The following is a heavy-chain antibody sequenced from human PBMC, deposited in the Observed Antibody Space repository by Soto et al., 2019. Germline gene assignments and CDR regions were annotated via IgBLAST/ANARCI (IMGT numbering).Heavy chain of an antibody. CDR3: AKSPSEEWGPYNWFDP. V-gene: IGHV3-23*01. CDR2: ISVSGGST. Sequence: EVQLLESGGGLVQPGGSLRLSCAASGFTFSSYAMSWVRQPPGKGLEWVSAISVSGGSTYYADSVKGRFTISRDNSKNTLYLQMNSLRAEDTAVYYCAKSPSEEWGPYNWFDPWGQGTLVTVSS. CDR1: GFTFSSYA. J-gene: IGHJ5*02. D-gene: IGHD3-3*01.